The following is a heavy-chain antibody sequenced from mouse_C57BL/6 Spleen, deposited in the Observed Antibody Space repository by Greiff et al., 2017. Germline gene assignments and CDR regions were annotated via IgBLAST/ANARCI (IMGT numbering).Heavy chain of an antibody. CDR3: ARWGTTVVEGY. CDR1: GYTFTSYW. J-gene: IGHJ2*01. V-gene: IGHV1-50*01. CDR2: IDPSDSYT. Sequence: QVQLQPGAELVKPGASVKLSCKASGYTFTSYWMQWVKQRPGQGLEWIGEIDPSDSYTNYNQKFKGKATLTVDTSSSTAYMQLSSLTSEDSAVYYCARWGTTVVEGYWGKGTTLTVSS. D-gene: IGHD1-1*01.